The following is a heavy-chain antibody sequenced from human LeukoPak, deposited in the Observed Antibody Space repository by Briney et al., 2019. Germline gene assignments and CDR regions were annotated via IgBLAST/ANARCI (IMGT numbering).Heavy chain of an antibody. CDR3: TRVARCTSCFDVDY. Sequence: PSETLSLTCAVYGGSLSGYYWSWIRQPAGKGLEWIGRIYTSGRTYYNPSLKSRVAISVDTSKNQFSLTLSSVTAADTAVYYCTRVARCTSCFDVDYWGQGTLVTVSS. CDR1: GGSLSGYY. V-gene: IGHV4-59*10. CDR2: IYTSGRT. D-gene: IGHD2-2*01. J-gene: IGHJ4*02.